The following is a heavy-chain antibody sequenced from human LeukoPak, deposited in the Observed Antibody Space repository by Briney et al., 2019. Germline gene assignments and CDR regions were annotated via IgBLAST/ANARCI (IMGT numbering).Heavy chain of an antibody. Sequence: GGSLRLSCAASGFNFSNYAMHWVRQAPGKGLEWVAFIRYDGSNKYYADSVKGRFTISRDNSKNTLYLQMNSLRAEDTAVYYCAKTTVTLTYFDYWGQGTLVTVSS. V-gene: IGHV3-30*02. CDR2: IRYDGSNK. D-gene: IGHD4-11*01. CDR1: GFNFSNYA. J-gene: IGHJ4*02. CDR3: AKTTVTLTYFDY.